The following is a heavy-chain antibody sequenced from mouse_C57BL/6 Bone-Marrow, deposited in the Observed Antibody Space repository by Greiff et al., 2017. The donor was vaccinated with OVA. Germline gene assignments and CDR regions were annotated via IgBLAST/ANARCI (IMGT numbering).Heavy chain of an antibody. V-gene: IGHV3-6*01. CDR2: ISYDGSN. J-gene: IGHJ2*01. D-gene: IGHD1-1*01. CDR3: ARGGDSPSYYGSSYPFDY. Sequence: EVKLMESGPGLVKPSQSLSLTCSVTGYSITSGYYWNWIRQFPGNKLEWMGYISYDGSNNYNPSLKNRISITRDTSTNQFFLKLNSVTTEDTATYYCARGGDSPSYYGSSYPFDYWGQGTTLTVSS. CDR1: GYSITSGYY.